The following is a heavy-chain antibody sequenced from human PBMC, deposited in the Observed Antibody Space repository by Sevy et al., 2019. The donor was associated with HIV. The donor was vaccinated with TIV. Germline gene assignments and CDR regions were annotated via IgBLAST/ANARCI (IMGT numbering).Heavy chain of an antibody. J-gene: IGHJ5*02. CDR1: GYTFTGYY. CDR3: AREPSYSNP. Sequence: ASVKVSCKASGYTFTGYYMHWVRQAPGQGLEWMGRMKPNSGGTNCAQKFQGRVTMTRDTSISTAYMERSRLRSDDTAVYYCAREPSYSNPWGQGTLVTVSS. D-gene: IGHD2-21*01. CDR2: MKPNSGGT. V-gene: IGHV1-2*06.